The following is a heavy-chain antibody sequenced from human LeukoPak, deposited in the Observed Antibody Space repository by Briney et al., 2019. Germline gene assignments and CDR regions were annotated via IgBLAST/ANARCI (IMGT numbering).Heavy chain of an antibody. Sequence: GGSLRLSCAASGFTFSSYSMNWVRQAPGKGLEWVSYISSSSSTIYYADSVKGRFTISRDNAKNSLYLQMNSLRAEDTAVYYCAKDLRNLPFDFWGQGNLVTVSS. CDR3: AKDLRNLPFDF. J-gene: IGHJ4*02. CDR2: ISSSSSTI. V-gene: IGHV3-48*04. D-gene: IGHD1-14*01. CDR1: GFTFSSYS.